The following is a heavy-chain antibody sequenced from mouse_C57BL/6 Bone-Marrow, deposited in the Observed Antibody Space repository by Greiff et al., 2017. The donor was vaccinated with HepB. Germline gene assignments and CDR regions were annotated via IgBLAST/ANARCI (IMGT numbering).Heavy chain of an antibody. CDR1: GYTFTSYW. CDR3: ASFYYGSSYYAMDY. Sequence: QVQLQQPGAELVKPGASVKMSCKASGYTFTSYWITWVKQRTGQGLEWIGDIYPGSGSTNYNEKFKSKATLTVDTSSSTAYMQLSSLTSEDSAVYYCASFYYGSSYYAMDYWGQGTSVTVSS. CDR2: IYPGSGST. J-gene: IGHJ4*01. D-gene: IGHD1-1*01. V-gene: IGHV1-55*01.